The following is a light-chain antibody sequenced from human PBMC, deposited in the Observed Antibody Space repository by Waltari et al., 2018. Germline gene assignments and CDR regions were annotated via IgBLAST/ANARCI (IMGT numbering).Light chain of an antibody. Sequence: DIQMTQSPSSLSACVGDRVTITFRASQSLSSYLNWYQQKPGKAPKLLIYAASSLQSGVPSRFSGSGSGTDFTLTISSLQPEDFATYYCQQSYSTPLTFGGGTKVEIK. CDR3: QQSYSTPLT. J-gene: IGKJ4*01. V-gene: IGKV1-39*01. CDR2: AAS. CDR1: QSLSSY.